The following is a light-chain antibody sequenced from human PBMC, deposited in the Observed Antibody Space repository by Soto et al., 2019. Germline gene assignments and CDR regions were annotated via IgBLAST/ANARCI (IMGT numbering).Light chain of an antibody. V-gene: IGLV2-14*03. J-gene: IGLJ1*01. CDR3: RSFTSTSTYV. Sequence: QSALTQPASVSGSPGQSITISCTGTSSDIGRYNHVSWYQHHPDKAPKVMIYDVSNRPSGISTRFSGSKSGNTASLTISGLQAEDEADYYCRSFTSTSTYVFGTGTKVTVL. CDR1: SSDIGRYNH. CDR2: DVS.